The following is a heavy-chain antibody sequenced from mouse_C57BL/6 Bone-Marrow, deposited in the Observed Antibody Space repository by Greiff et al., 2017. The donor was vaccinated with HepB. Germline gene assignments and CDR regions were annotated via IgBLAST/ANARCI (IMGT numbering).Heavy chain of an antibody. CDR1: GYTFTSYW. V-gene: IGHV1-55*01. CDR3: ARCYGSSYGFAY. Sequence: QVQLQQPGAELLKPGASVKLSCKASGYTFTSYWITWVKQRPGQGLEWIGDIYPGSGSTNYNEKFKSKATLTVDTSSSTAYMQLSSLTSEDSAVYYCARCYGSSYGFAYWGQGTLVTVSA. CDR2: IYPGSGST. D-gene: IGHD1-1*01. J-gene: IGHJ3*01.